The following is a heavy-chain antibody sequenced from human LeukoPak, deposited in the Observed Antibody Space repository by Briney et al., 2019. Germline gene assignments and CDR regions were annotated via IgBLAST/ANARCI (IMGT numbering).Heavy chain of an antibody. CDR1: GGTFSSYA. V-gene: IGHV1-69*05. Sequence: SVKVSCKASGGTFSSYAISWVRQAPGQGLEWMGGIIPIFGTANYAQKFQGRVTITTDESTSTAYMELSSLRSEDTAVYYCARVTVTKRNAFDIWGQGTMVTVSS. D-gene: IGHD4-11*01. J-gene: IGHJ3*02. CDR3: ARVTVTKRNAFDI. CDR2: IIPIFGTA.